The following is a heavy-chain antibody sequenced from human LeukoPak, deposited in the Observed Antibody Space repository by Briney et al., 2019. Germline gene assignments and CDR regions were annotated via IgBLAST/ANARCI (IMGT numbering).Heavy chain of an antibody. V-gene: IGHV3-48*01. J-gene: IGHJ4*02. CDR1: GFTFSSYS. CDR3: AKASGYSSGWYPYLDY. Sequence: GGSLRLSCAASGFTFSSYSMNWVRQAPGKGLESLSYISPSGTDISYADSVKGRFTISRDNSKNTLYLQMNSLRAEDTAVYYCAKASGYSSGWYPYLDYWGQGTLVTVSS. CDR2: ISPSGTDI. D-gene: IGHD6-19*01.